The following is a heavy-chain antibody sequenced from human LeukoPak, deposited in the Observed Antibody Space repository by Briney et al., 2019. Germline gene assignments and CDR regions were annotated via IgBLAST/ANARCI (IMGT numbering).Heavy chain of an antibody. Sequence: SETLSLTCTVSGGSISSYYWSWIRQPPGKGLEWIGFVYATGTTNYNPSLKSRLSISVDSSKNQFSLNLSSVTAADTAVYYCARQPAADPHTRYFFDYWGQGTLVSVSS. CDR2: VYATGTT. J-gene: IGHJ4*02. D-gene: IGHD6-25*01. CDR3: ARQPAADPHTRYFFDY. CDR1: GGSISSYY. V-gene: IGHV4-59*08.